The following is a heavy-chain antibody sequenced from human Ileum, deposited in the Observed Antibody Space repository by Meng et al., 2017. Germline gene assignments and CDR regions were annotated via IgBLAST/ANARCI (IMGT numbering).Heavy chain of an antibody. D-gene: IGHD6-6*01. Sequence: SETLSLTCTVSGGSVGNGLYFWSWIRQPPGKGLEWIGRIYYSGVTNYNPSVKSRVTLSLDTSKKQFFLNLNSVYAADSAIYYCARTYSTSFFDSWGRGTLVTVSS. V-gene: IGHV4-61*01. CDR1: GGSVGNGLYF. CDR3: ARTYSTSFFDS. CDR2: IYYSGVT. J-gene: IGHJ4*02.